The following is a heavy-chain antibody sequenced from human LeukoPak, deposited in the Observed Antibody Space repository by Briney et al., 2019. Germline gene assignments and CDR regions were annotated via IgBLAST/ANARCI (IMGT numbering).Heavy chain of an antibody. V-gene: IGHV3-48*03. CDR2: ISSSGSTI. Sequence: PGGSLRLSCAASGFTFSSYEMNWVRQAPGKGLEWVSYISSSGSTIYYADSVKGRFTISRDNAKNSLYLQMNSLRAEDTAVYYCARGLRYFDWLFPGGYWGQGTLVTVSS. D-gene: IGHD3-9*01. J-gene: IGHJ4*02. CDR1: GFTFSSYE. CDR3: ARGLRYFDWLFPGGY.